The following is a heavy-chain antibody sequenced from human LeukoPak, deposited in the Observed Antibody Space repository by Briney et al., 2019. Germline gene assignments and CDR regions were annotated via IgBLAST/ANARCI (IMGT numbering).Heavy chain of an antibody. CDR3: ARGAPDYDSSGYYYV. V-gene: IGHV3-30*04. J-gene: IGHJ4*02. CDR2: ISYDGSNK. D-gene: IGHD3-22*01. CDR1: GFIFSIYA. Sequence: PGRSLRLSCAASGFIFSIYAMHWVRQAPGKGLEWVAVISYDGSNKYYADSVKGRFTISRDNSKNTLYLQMNSLRAEDTAVYYCARGAPDYDSSGYYYVWGQGTLVTVSS.